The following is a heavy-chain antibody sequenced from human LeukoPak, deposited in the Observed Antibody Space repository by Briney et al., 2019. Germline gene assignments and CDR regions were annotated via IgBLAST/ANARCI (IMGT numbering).Heavy chain of an antibody. V-gene: IGHV3-30*18. D-gene: IGHD6-19*01. CDR1: GFTFSSYG. CDR3: AKDWYRYSSGWYGGDY. Sequence: GRSLRLSCAASGFTFSSYGMHWVRQAPGKGLEWVAVISYDGSNKYYADSVKGRFTISRDNSKNTRYLQMNRLRAEDTAVYYGAKDWYRYSSGWYGGDYWGQGTLVTVSS. CDR2: ISYDGSNK. J-gene: IGHJ4*02.